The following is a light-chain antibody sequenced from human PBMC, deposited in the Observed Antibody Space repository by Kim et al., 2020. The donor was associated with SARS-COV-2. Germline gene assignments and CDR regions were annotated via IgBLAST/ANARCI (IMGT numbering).Light chain of an antibody. CDR3: QQSYSTPRT. CDR1: QSVGGY. Sequence: GDRVTISCRASQSVGGYLNWYQQKPGKPPKRLIYASSTLPSGVPARFSGSGSGPDFTLTINSLQPEDFATYYCQQSYSTPRTFCQGTKL. J-gene: IGKJ2*01. CDR2: ASS. V-gene: IGKV1-39*01.